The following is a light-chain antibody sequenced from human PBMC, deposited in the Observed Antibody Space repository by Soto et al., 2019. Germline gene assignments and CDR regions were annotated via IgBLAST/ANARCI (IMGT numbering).Light chain of an antibody. V-gene: IGLV2-11*01. Sequence: QSVLTQPPSVSGSPGQSVTISCTGTSSDVGYYNYVSWYQQHPGKAPKVMIYDVSNRPSGVPDRFSGSKSGNTASLTISGLQAEDEADYYCCSYAGNYTWVFGGGTKLTVL. CDR2: DVS. CDR1: SSDVGYYNY. J-gene: IGLJ3*02. CDR3: CSYAGNYTWV.